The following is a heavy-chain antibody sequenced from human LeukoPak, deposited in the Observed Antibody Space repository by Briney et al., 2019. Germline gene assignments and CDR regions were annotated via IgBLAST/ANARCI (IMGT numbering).Heavy chain of an antibody. Sequence: ASVKVSCKAFGYSFISYGITWVRQAPGQGLEWMGWISAYNGNTNYAQKVQGRVTMTTDTSTSTAYMEVRSLRSDDTAVYYCARDRGRYYYYGLDVWRKGTTVTVSS. CDR2: ISAYNGNT. V-gene: IGHV1-18*01. J-gene: IGHJ6*04. CDR3: ARDRGRYYYYGLDV. CDR1: GYSFISYG. D-gene: IGHD1-26*01.